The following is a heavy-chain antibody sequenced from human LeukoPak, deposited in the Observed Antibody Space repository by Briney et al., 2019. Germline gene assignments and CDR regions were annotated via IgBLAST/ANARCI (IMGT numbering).Heavy chain of an antibody. CDR2: IYYTGST. J-gene: IGHJ4*02. D-gene: IGHD3-9*01. Sequence: SETLSLTCTVSGGSISSYYWSWIRQPPGKGLEWIGCIYYTGSTNYNPSLKSRVTISVDTSKNQFSLKLSSVTAADTAVYYCARDYNDILTGCFDYWGQGTLVTVSP. CDR1: GGSISSYY. V-gene: IGHV4-59*01. CDR3: ARDYNDILTGCFDY.